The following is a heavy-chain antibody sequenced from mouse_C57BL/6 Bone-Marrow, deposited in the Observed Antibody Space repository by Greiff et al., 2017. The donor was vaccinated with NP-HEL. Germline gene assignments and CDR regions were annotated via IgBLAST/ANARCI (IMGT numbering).Heavy chain of an antibody. CDR2: IHPNSGST. J-gene: IGHJ2*01. Sequence: QVQLQQPGAELVKPGASVKLSCKASGYTFTSYWMHWVKQRPGQGLEWIGMIHPNSGSTNYNEKFKSKATLTVDKSSSTAYMQLSSLTAEDSAVYYYARRGLWLRGGYYFDYWGQGTTLTVSS. CDR3: ARRGLWLRGGYYFDY. D-gene: IGHD2-2*01. V-gene: IGHV1-64*01. CDR1: GYTFTSYW.